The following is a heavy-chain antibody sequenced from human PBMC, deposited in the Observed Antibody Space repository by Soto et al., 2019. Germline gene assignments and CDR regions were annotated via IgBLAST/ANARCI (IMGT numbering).Heavy chain of an antibody. CDR3: ARDLWGYCGTDCYPLDV. D-gene: IGHD2-21*02. CDR1: GGSLSGYY. V-gene: IGHV4-59*01. J-gene: IGHJ6*02. Sequence: SDTLSLTCTVSGGSLSGYYWSWIRQPPGKGLEWIGYMYNTGSTVYNPSFKSRVTISVDTSKNQFSLKLNSVTAADTAVYYCARDLWGYCGTDCYPLDVWGQGTTVNVSS. CDR2: MYNTGST.